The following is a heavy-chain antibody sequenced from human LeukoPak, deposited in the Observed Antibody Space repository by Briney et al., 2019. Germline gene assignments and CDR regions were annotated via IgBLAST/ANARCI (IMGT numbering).Heavy chain of an antibody. D-gene: IGHD3-3*01. J-gene: IGHJ4*02. CDR2: IYYSGST. Sequence: NPSETLSLTCTVSGGSISSSSYYWGWIRQPPGKGLEWIGSIYYSGSTYYNPSLKSRVTISVDTSKNQFSLKLSSVTAADTAVYYCASRPWLKRFLEWLPLHYWGQGTLVTVSS. CDR3: ASRPWLKRFLEWLPLHY. V-gene: IGHV4-39*01. CDR1: GGSISSSSYY.